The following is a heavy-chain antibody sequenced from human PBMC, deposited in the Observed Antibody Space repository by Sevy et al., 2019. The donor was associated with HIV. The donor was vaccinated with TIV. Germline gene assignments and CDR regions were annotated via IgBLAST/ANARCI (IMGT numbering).Heavy chain of an antibody. V-gene: IGHV3-43*01. CDR2: ISWDGGST. CDR3: GKGMGTGGGGAYYFDY. CDR1: GFTFDDHT. Sequence: GGSLRLSCAASGFTFDDHTMHWVRQPPGKGLEWVSLISWDGGSTYYADSVKGRFTISRDNSKNSLFLQMNSLGAEDTALYYCGKGMGTGGGGAYYFDYWGQGTLVTVSS. J-gene: IGHJ4*02. D-gene: IGHD1-1*01.